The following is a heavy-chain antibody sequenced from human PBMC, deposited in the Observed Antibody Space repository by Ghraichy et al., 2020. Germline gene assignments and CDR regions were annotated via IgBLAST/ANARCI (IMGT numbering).Heavy chain of an antibody. V-gene: IGHV3-7*01. J-gene: IGHJ4*02. CDR2: IKQDGSEM. Sequence: LSLTCAASGFTFSNYVMNWVRQAPGKGLEWVANIKQDGSEMYYLDSVKGRFTILKDNAKNTLYLQMISLRVEDTAVYYCVTDFGRTSGYWGQGTLVAVSS. CDR3: VTDFGRTSGY. CDR1: GFTFSNYV. D-gene: IGHD2-8*01.